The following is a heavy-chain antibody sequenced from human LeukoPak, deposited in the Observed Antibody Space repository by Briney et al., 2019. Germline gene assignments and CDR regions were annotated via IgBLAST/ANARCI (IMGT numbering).Heavy chain of an antibody. D-gene: IGHD6-13*01. Sequence: SETLSLTCTVSGGSISSYYWSWIRQPPGKGLEWIGYIYYSGSTNYNPSLKSRVTISVDTSKNQFSLKLSSVTAADTAVYYCARRREGSRPPVDWGQGTLVTVSS. CDR3: ARRREGSRPPVD. CDR2: IYYSGST. V-gene: IGHV4-59*08. CDR1: GGSISSYY. J-gene: IGHJ4*02.